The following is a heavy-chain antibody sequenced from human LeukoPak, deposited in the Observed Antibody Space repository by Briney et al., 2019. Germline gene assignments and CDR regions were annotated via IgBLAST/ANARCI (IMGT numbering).Heavy chain of an antibody. CDR3: ARDPAYVSWSPFWGWVVV. V-gene: IGHV3-74*01. D-gene: IGHD3-16*01. CDR2: ITRDGSST. CDR1: GFTFSSSW. J-gene: IGHJ6*04. Sequence: GGSLRLSCAASGFTFSSSWMHWVRQAPGKGLVWVSRITRDGSSTNYADSVKGRFTTSRDNAKNTLYLQMNSLRDDDTAVYYCARDPAYVSWSPFWGWVVVWGNGTTVIVSS.